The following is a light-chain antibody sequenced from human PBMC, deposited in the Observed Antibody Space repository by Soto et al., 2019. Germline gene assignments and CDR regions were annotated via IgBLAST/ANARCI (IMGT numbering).Light chain of an antibody. CDR2: DAS. V-gene: IGKV3-11*01. CDR3: HQYGTSPQT. J-gene: IGKJ1*01. Sequence: EIVLTQSPATLSLSPGERATLSCRASQSVSSYLAWYQQKPGQAPRLLIYDASNRATGIPARFSGSGSRTDFTLTISRLEPEDFAVYYCHQYGTSPQTFGQGTKVDIK. CDR1: QSVSSY.